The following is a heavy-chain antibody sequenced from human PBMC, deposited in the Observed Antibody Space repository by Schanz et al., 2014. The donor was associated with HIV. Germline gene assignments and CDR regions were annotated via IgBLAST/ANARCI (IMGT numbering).Heavy chain of an antibody. Sequence: QVQLVQSGADVKKPGASVMVSCKASGYTFTSYDINWVRQVPGQGLEWMGWMNPKSGNTGYAHKFQGRVTLTRNTSISTAYMELSSLTSEDTAVYYCARGARDCTNGVCGGYYFDYWGQGTLVTVSS. CDR1: GYTFTSYD. J-gene: IGHJ4*02. CDR3: ARGARDCTNGVCGGYYFDY. D-gene: IGHD2-8*01. V-gene: IGHV1-8*01. CDR2: MNPKSGNT.